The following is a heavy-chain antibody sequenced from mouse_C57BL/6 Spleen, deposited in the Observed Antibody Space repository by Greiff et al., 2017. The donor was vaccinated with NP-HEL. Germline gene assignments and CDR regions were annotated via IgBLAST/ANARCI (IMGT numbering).Heavy chain of an antibody. CDR1: GFTFSDYG. V-gene: IGHV5-17*01. Sequence: EVQLVESGGGLVKPGGSLKLSCAASGFTFSDYGMHWVRQAPEKGLEWVAYISSGSSTIYYADTVKGRFTISRDNAKNTLFLQMTSLRSEDTAMYYCARESHYYGSTYYAMDYWGQGTSVTDSS. CDR3: ARESHYYGSTYYAMDY. J-gene: IGHJ4*01. D-gene: IGHD1-1*01. CDR2: ISSGSSTI.